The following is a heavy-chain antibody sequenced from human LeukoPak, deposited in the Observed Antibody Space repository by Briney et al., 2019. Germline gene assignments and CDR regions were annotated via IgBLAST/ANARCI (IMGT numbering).Heavy chain of an antibody. Sequence: SETLSLTCTVSGGSISGSIYYWGWIRQPPGKGLEWIGSIYYSGSTYYNPSLKSRVTISVDTAKNQFSLKLSSVTAADTAVYYCARGVTAIWGAFDIWGQGTMVTVSS. V-gene: IGHV4-39*01. J-gene: IGHJ3*02. D-gene: IGHD2-21*02. CDR2: IYYSGST. CDR3: ARGVTAIWGAFDI. CDR1: GGSISGSIYY.